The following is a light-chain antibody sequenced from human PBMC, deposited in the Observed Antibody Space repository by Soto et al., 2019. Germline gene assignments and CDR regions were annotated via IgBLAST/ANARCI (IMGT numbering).Light chain of an antibody. CDR3: QQYGSSPWT. CDR2: GAS. J-gene: IGKJ1*01. V-gene: IGKV3-20*01. CDR1: QSVSSSY. Sequence: EIVLTQSPGTLSWSPGERATLSCRASQSVSSSYLAWYQHKPGQAPRVLIYGASSRATGIPDRFSGSGSGTDFTLTISRLEPEDSAVYYCQQYGSSPWTFGQGTKVEIK.